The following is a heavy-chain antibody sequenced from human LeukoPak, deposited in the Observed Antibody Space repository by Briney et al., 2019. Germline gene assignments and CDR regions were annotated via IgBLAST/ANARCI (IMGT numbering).Heavy chain of an antibody. CDR1: GFTFSDYA. V-gene: IGHV3-23*01. CDR3: AKDTSAWWYHRAYMNV. D-gene: IGHD2-15*01. CDR2: ISGSGDKT. Sequence: GGSLRLSCAASGFTFSDYAMSWVRQARGGPLEGLSAISGSGDKTCHADSVKGRFNTYRDNSKNTLSLQRSSLRVEDSAVYFCAKDTSAWWYHRAYMNVWGTGTTVTVSS. J-gene: IGHJ6*03.